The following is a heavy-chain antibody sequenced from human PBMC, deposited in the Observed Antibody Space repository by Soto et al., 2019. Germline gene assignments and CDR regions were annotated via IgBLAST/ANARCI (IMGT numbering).Heavy chain of an antibody. CDR2: ILPFFGTE. Sequence: QVHLVQSGAEVKKPGSSVKVSCKYSGGTFRTESINWLRQALGQGLEWMGGILPFFGTEDYATRFQGRVTITADGATRPANMELSSLTSQDKAVYFCARGHEYGGNADAFDVWGQGTRVTVSS. V-gene: IGHV1-69*13. CDR1: GGTFRTES. CDR3: ARGHEYGGNADAFDV. J-gene: IGHJ3*01. D-gene: IGHD4-17*01.